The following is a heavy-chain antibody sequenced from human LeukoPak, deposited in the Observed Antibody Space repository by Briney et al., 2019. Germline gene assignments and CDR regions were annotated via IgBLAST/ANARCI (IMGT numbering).Heavy chain of an antibody. CDR2: ISSNGGST. J-gene: IGHJ4*02. V-gene: IGHV3-64*01. D-gene: IGHD1-26*01. Sequence: PGGSLRLSCAASGFTFSSYAMHWVRQAPGKGPEYVSAISSNGGSTYYANSVKGRFTISRDNSKNTLYLQMGSLRAEDMAVYYCARGEGGGSGTIPYYWGQGTLVTVSS. CDR3: ARGEGGGSGTIPYY. CDR1: GFTFSSYA.